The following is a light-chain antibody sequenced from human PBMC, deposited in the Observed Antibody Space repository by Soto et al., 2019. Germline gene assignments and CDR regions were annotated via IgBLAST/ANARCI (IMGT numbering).Light chain of an antibody. V-gene: IGKV3-20*01. Sequence: IVLAQSPGTLSLSPGERATLSCRASQSVSSNYLAWYQQKPGQAPRLLIFGASSRATGIPDRFSGSGSGTDFTLTISRLEPEDFAVYYCQQYGNLIWTFGQGTKVEIK. CDR2: GAS. CDR3: QQYGNLIWT. CDR1: QSVSSNY. J-gene: IGKJ1*01.